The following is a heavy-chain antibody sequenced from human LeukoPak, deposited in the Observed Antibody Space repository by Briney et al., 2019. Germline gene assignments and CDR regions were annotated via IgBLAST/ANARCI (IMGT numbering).Heavy chain of an antibody. J-gene: IGHJ6*02. V-gene: IGHV4-30-2*01. Sequence: SQTLSLTCAVSGGSISSGGYSWSWIRQPPGKGLEWIGYIYHSGSTYYNPSLKSRVTISVDTSKNQFSLKQSSVTAADTAVYYCARGSVAALMSRDYYYYGMDVWGQGTTVTVSS. CDR1: GGSISSGGYS. CDR3: ARGSVAALMSRDYYYYGMDV. D-gene: IGHD6-19*01. CDR2: IYHSGST.